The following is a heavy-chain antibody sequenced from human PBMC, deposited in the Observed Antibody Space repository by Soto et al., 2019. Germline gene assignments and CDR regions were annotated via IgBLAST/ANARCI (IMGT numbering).Heavy chain of an antibody. CDR3: IIGYSGADIYPFDI. V-gene: IGHV3-72*01. CDR2: AANKANTYTT. D-gene: IGHD6-19*01. Sequence: GGSLRLSCVASGSTFSDHYMDWVRQAPGKGLEWVGRAANKANTYTTEYAASVEGRFTISREDSKNSLYLQMNSLKTEDTAVYSCIIGYSGADIYPFDIWGQGTMVPVSS. CDR1: GSTFSDHY. J-gene: IGHJ3*02.